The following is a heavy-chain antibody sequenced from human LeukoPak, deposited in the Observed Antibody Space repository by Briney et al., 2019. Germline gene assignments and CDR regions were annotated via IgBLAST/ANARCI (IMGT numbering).Heavy chain of an antibody. CDR1: GGSISSSSYY. V-gene: IGHV4-39*02. J-gene: IGHJ4*02. CDR3: ARDGYSSAWILDY. CDR2: IYYSGST. D-gene: IGHD6-25*01. Sequence: SETLSLTCTVSGGSISSSSYYWGWIRQPPGKGLEWIGSIYYSGSTYYNPSLKSRVTISVDTSKNQFSLQMSSVTAADSAVYYCARDGYSSAWILDYWGQGTRVTVSS.